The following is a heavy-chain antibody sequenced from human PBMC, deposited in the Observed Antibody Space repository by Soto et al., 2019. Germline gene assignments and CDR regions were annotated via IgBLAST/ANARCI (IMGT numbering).Heavy chain of an antibody. J-gene: IGHJ4*02. D-gene: IGHD3-9*01. CDR2: IKTDGSGT. Sequence: GGSLRLSCAASGFTFSSYWMHWVRQVPGKGLVWVSRIKTDGSGTTYADSVKGRFTISRDNAKNTLYLQMNSLRAEDTAVYYCARDSVGLQSFEYFDYWGQGTLVTVSS. CDR1: GFTFSSYW. CDR3: ARDSVGLQSFEYFDY. V-gene: IGHV3-74*01.